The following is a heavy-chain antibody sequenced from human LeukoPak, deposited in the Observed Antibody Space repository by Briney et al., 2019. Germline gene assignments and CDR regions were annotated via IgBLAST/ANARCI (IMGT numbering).Heavy chain of an antibody. CDR3: VRGGGSYGGFDN. V-gene: IGHV3-53*01. CDR1: GFIVSNYY. Sequence: GGSLRLSCAASGFIVSNYYMIWVRQAPGKGLEWISVIYRGGSTYYADSVKGRFTISRDHPNNTWYFEMNSLRAEDTAVYYCVRGGGSYGGFDNWGQGTLVTVSS. CDR2: IYRGGST. D-gene: IGHD1-26*01. J-gene: IGHJ4*02.